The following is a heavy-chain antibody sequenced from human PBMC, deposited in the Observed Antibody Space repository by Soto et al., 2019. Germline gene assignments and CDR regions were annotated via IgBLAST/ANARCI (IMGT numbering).Heavy chain of an antibody. J-gene: IGHJ6*02. V-gene: IGHV3-30*18. CDR1: EFTFSSNG. CDR3: VKSPIMTGVLQDFYGMEL. CDR2: ISGDGSKR. Sequence: GALRLSCAASEFTFSSNGMQWVRQAAGKGLEWVAGISGDGSKRYYADSLKGRFTISRDNSKNMLHLQMNNLRPEDTAVYYCVKSPIMTGVLQDFYGMELWRQVTTVTV. D-gene: IGHD4-4*01.